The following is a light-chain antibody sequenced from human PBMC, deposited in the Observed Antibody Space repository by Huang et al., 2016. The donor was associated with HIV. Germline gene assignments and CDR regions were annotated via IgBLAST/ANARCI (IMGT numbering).Light chain of an antibody. Sequence: ERVMTQSPATVSLSPGERATLSCRASLSVSTNVAWYQQRPGQAPRHLIDGASTRATGIPARFSGGGSGAEFTLTISGLQSEDFAVYYCQQYDNWPLTFGGGTKVQIK. CDR2: GAS. V-gene: IGKV3-15*01. J-gene: IGKJ4*01. CDR3: QQYDNWPLT. CDR1: LSVSTN.